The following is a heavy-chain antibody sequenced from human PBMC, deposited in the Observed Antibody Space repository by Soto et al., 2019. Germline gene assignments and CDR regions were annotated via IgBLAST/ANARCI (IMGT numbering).Heavy chain of an antibody. CDR3: ARDGPDYGDRSWGYWYFDL. V-gene: IGHV1-3*01. CDR2: INAGNGNT. D-gene: IGHD4-17*01. Sequence: QVQLVQSGAEVKKPGASVKVSCKASGYTFTSYAMHWVRQAPGQRLEWMGWINAGNGNTKYSQKFQGRVTITRDTSASTAYMELSSLRSEDTAVYYCARDGPDYGDRSWGYWYFDLWGRGTLVTVSS. CDR1: GYTFTSYA. J-gene: IGHJ2*01.